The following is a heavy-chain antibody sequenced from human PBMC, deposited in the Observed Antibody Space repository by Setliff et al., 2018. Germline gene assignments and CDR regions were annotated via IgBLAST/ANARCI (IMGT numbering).Heavy chain of an antibody. J-gene: IGHJ5*02. D-gene: IGHD3-3*02. Sequence: SETLSLTCTVSGGSVSNSGFFCGWLRPAPGKGLEWIGNIYDSGSSNYNASFKSRLIITRDTSKTQISLKLPSVTAADTAVYYCGRGFSRREGWGNWFDPWGQGILVTVSS. CDR1: GGSVSNSGFF. CDR2: IYDSGSS. CDR3: GRGFSRREGWGNWFDP. V-gene: IGHV4-39*01.